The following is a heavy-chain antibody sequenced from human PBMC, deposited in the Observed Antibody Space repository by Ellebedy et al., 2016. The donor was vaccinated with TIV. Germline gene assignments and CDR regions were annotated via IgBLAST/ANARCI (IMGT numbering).Heavy chain of an antibody. Sequence: SETLSLXXTVSGGSISSYYWSWIRQPPGKGLEWIGYIYYSGSTNYNPSLKSRVTISVDTSKNQFSLKLSSVTAADTAVYYCARALDILTGYYNWGQGTLVTVSS. J-gene: IGHJ4*02. CDR3: ARALDILTGYYN. CDR2: IYYSGST. D-gene: IGHD3-9*01. V-gene: IGHV4-59*01. CDR1: GGSISSYY.